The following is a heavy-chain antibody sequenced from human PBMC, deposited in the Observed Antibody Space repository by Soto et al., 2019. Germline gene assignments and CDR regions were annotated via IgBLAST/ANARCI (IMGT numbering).Heavy chain of an antibody. CDR2: IYYSGST. CDR3: AREGTGDHDWFDP. V-gene: IGHV4-30-4*01. J-gene: IGHJ5*02. D-gene: IGHD7-27*01. CDR1: GGSISSGDYY. Sequence: SETLSLTCTVSGGSISSGDYYWSWIRQPPGKGLEWIGYIYYSGSTYHNPSLKSRVTISVDTSKNQFSLKLSSVTAADTAVYYCAREGTGDHDWFDPWGQGTLVTVSS.